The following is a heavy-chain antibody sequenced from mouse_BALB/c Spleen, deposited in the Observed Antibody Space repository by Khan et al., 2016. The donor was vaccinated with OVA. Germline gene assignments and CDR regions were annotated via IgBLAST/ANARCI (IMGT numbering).Heavy chain of an antibody. CDR3: ARSTYYGNPYAMDY. CDR1: GYTFTSYV. J-gene: IGHJ4*01. CDR2: INPYNDGT. D-gene: IGHD2-10*01. V-gene: IGHV1S136*01. Sequence: EVQLQESGPELVKPGASVKMSCKASGYTFTSYVMHWVKQKPGQGLEWIGYINPYNDGTKYNEKFKGKATLTSDKSSGTSCMDLSSLTSEDSAVYFCARSTYYGNPYAMDYWGQGTSVTVSS.